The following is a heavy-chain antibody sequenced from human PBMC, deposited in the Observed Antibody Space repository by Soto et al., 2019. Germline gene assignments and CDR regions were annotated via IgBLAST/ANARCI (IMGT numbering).Heavy chain of an antibody. D-gene: IGHD3-22*01. V-gene: IGHV1-69*13. Sequence: SVKVSCKASGGTFSSYAISWVRQAPGQGLEWMGGIIPIFGTANYAQKFQGRVTITADESTSTAYMELSSLRSEDTAVYYCATAYYYYDSSGPYPNYGMDVWGQGTTVTVSS. CDR3: ATAYYYYDSSGPYPNYGMDV. J-gene: IGHJ6*02. CDR2: IIPIFGTA. CDR1: GGTFSSYA.